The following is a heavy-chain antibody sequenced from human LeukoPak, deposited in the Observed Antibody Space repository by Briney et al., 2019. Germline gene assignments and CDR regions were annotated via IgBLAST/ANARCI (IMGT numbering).Heavy chain of an antibody. CDR3: AREGIAAAAGWFDP. V-gene: IGHV3-48*03. Sequence: PGGSLRLSCAASGFTFSSYEMNWVRQAPGKGLEWVSYISSSGSTIYYADSVKGRFTISRDNAKNPLYLQMNSLRAEDTAVYYCAREGIAAAAGWFDPWGQGTLVTVPS. CDR1: GFTFSSYE. CDR2: ISSSGSTI. J-gene: IGHJ5*02. D-gene: IGHD6-13*01.